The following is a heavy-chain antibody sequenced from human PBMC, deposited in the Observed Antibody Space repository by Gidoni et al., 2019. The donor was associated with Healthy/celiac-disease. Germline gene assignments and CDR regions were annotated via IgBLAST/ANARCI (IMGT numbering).Heavy chain of an antibody. J-gene: IGHJ5*02. D-gene: IGHD5-12*01. CDR1: GFTFDDYG. V-gene: IGHV3-20*04. CDR3: ARDLDGGYGRDHKFDP. Sequence: EVQLVESGGGVVRPGGSLRLSCAASGFTFDDYGMSWVRQASGKGLEWVSGINWNGGSTGYADSVKGRFTISRDNAKNSLYLQMNSLRAEDTALYYCARDLDGGYGRDHKFDPWGQGTLVTVSS. CDR2: INWNGGST.